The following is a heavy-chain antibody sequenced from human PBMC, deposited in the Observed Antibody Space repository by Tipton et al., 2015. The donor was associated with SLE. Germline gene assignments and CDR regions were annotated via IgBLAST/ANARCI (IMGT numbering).Heavy chain of an antibody. Sequence: MQLVQSGAEVKKPGEALQISCKTSGYSFTNSWIVWFRHMPGKGLECMGMIDPSDSDTRYNPSFQGHVSMSIDRSTTTAYLQWRSLKASDTALYFCARRWVQTVFDYWGQGTLVTVSS. D-gene: IGHD3-10*01. CDR3: ARRWVQTVFDY. CDR1: GYSFTNSW. V-gene: IGHV5-51*03. CDR2: IDPSDSDT. J-gene: IGHJ4*02.